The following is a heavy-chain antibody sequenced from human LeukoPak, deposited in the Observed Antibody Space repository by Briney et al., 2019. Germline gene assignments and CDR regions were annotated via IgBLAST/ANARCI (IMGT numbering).Heavy chain of an antibody. D-gene: IGHD4-11*01. J-gene: IGHJ4*02. Sequence: GGSLRLSCEGSGFIFNNAWMSWIRQAPGKGLEWVGRVRTTAEGETTDYAAPVRGRFTISRADSKSTVYLQMNSLETEDTAIYYCTAGLGKTDDDSWGQGTLVTVSS. CDR1: GFIFNNAW. CDR3: TAGLGKTDDDS. V-gene: IGHV3-15*01. CDR2: VRTTAEGETT.